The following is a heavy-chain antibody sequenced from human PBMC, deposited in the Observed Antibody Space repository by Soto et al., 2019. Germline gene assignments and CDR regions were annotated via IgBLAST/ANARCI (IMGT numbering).Heavy chain of an antibody. Sequence: VQLVESGGGLVQPGRSLRLSCAASGFTFDDYAMHWVRQAPGKGLEWVSGISWNSGSIGYADSVKGRFTISRDNAKNSLYLQMNSLRAEDTALYYCAKDRDPYYYYYYMDVWGKGTTVTVSS. CDR1: GFTFDDYA. V-gene: IGHV3-9*01. CDR3: AKDRDPYYYYYYMDV. CDR2: ISWNSGSI. J-gene: IGHJ6*03.